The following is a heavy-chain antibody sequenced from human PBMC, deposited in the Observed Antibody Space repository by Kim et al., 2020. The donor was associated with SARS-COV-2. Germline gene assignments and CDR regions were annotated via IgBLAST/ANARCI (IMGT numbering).Heavy chain of an antibody. J-gene: IGHJ4*02. CDR2: ISSSGSTI. CDR1: GFTLSDYY. V-gene: IGHV3-11*01. D-gene: IGHD2-8*01. Sequence: GGSLRLSCAASGFTLSDYYMSWIRQAPGRGLEWVSYISSSGSTIYSADSVEGRFTISRDNAKNSLYLQMNTLRAEDTAVYYCARDLMGGDDYWGQGTLVTVSS. CDR3: ARDLMGGDDY.